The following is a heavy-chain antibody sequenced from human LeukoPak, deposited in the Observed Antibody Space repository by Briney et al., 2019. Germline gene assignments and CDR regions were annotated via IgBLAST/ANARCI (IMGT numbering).Heavy chain of an antibody. CDR3: ARGPSHCSSTSCYVNY. CDR2: ISYDGSNK. V-gene: IGHV3-30*03. CDR1: GFTFSSYG. J-gene: IGHJ4*02. Sequence: GGSLRLPCAASGFTFSSYGMHWVRQAPGKGLEWVAVISYDGSNKYYADSVKGRFTISRDNSKNTLYLQMNSLRAEDTAVYYCARGPSHCSSTSCYVNYWGQGTLVTVSS. D-gene: IGHD2-2*01.